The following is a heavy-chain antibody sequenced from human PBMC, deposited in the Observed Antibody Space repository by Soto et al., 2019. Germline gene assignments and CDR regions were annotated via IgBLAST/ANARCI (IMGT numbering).Heavy chain of an antibody. CDR1: GFTFSSYS. CDR3: ARDLLIIIAAPL. Sequence: GGSLRLSCAASGFTFSSYSMNWVRQAPGKGLEWVSSISSSSSYIYYADSVKGRFTISRDNAKNSLYLQMNSLRAEDTAVYYCARDLLIIIAAPLWGQGTLVTVSS. CDR2: ISSSSSYI. J-gene: IGHJ4*02. D-gene: IGHD6-6*01. V-gene: IGHV3-21*01.